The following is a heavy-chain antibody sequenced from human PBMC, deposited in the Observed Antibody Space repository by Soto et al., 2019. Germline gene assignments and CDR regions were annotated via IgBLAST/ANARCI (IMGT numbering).Heavy chain of an antibody. CDR1: GYSFTTYW. J-gene: IGHJ3*02. CDR2: VYPGDSDT. Sequence: GESLKISCKGSGYSFTTYWIGWVRRMPGKGLEWMGIVYPGDSDTRYSPSFQGQVTMSADKSINTAYLQWSSLRASDTAMYYCAREGLTAGFNIWGQGTMVTVS. D-gene: IGHD2-21*02. V-gene: IGHV5-51*01. CDR3: AREGLTAGFNI.